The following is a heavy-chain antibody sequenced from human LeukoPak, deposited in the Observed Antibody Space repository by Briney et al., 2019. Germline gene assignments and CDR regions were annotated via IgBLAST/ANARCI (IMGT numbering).Heavy chain of an antibody. J-gene: IGHJ3*02. CDR3: AVLRDIVVVVAATRDDAFDI. V-gene: IGHV1-69*13. Sequence: PGASVKVSCKASGYTFTSYAISWVRQAPGQGLEWMGGIIPIFGTANYAQKFQGRVTITADESTSTAYMELSSLRSEDTAVYYCAVLRDIVVVVAATRDDAFDIWGQGTMVTVSS. CDR1: GYTFTSYA. D-gene: IGHD2-15*01. CDR2: IIPIFGTA.